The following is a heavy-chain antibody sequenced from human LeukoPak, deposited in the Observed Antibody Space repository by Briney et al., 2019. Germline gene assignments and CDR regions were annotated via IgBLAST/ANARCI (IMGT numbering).Heavy chain of an antibody. CDR2: IYHSGTT. Sequence: SETLSLTCTVSGYSISSGYYWGWIRQPPGKGLEWIGSIYHSGTTYYNPSLKGRVTRSVDTSKNQFSLKLSSVTAADTAVYYCARAIAVAADGHVFDYWGQGTLVTVSS. V-gene: IGHV4-38-2*02. CDR3: ARAIAVAADGHVFDY. D-gene: IGHD6-19*01. J-gene: IGHJ4*02. CDR1: GYSISSGYY.